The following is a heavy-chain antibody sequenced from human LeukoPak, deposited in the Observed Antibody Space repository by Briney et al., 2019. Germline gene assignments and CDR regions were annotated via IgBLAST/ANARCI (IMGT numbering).Heavy chain of an antibody. CDR3: ARGGTPGYSTGWIDY. V-gene: IGHV3-53*05. CDR2: LYGGGST. Sequence: GGSLRLSCAASGFTVSSNYMSWVRQAPGKGLEWVSVLYGGGSTYYADSVKGRFTISRDNSKNTMYLQMNSLRGEDTAVYYCARGGTPGYSTGWIDYWGQGTLVTVSS. J-gene: IGHJ4*02. CDR1: GFTVSSNY. D-gene: IGHD6-19*01.